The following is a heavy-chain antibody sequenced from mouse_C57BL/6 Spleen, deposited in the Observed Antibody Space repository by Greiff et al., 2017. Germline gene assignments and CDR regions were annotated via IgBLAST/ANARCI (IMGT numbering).Heavy chain of an antibody. CDR2: SRNIANDYTT. J-gene: IGHJ1*03. Sequence: EVKLVESGGGLVQSGRSLRLSCATSGFTFSDFYMEWVRQAPGKGLEWIAASRNIANDYTTEYSASVKGRFIVSRDTSQSILYLQMHALRAEDTAIYYCARTPDCYWYVGGWGTGATGAVSS. CDR3: ARTPDCYWYVGG. D-gene: IGHD3-1*01. V-gene: IGHV7-1*01. CDR1: GFTFSDFY.